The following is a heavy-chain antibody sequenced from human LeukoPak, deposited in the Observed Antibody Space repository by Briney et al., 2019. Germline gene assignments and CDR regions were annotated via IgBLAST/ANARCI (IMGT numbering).Heavy chain of an antibody. V-gene: IGHV3-64D*06. J-gene: IGHJ4*02. CDR1: GFTFSRSP. Sequence: TGGSLRLSCSASGFTFSRSPMHWVRQAPGKGLEYVSAISSEGVSTYYGASVKGRFTISRDNSKNTLYLQMSSLRAEDTALYYCVKETAFYDHWGPGTLVTVS. CDR3: VKETAFYDH. CDR2: ISSEGVST. D-gene: IGHD1-1*01.